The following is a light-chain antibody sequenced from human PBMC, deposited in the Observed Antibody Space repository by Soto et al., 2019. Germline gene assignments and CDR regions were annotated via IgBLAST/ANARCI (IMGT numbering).Light chain of an antibody. CDR3: LSYTRGGPDV. CDR2: EVS. Sequence: QSALTQPASVSGSHGQSITISCTGTSSDVGNYKYVSWYQQHPGKAPKLIIYEVSNRPSGVSDRFSGSKSGNTASLTISGLQAEDETDYYCLSYTRGGPDVFGTGTKVTVL. CDR1: SSDVGNYKY. V-gene: IGLV2-14*01. J-gene: IGLJ1*01.